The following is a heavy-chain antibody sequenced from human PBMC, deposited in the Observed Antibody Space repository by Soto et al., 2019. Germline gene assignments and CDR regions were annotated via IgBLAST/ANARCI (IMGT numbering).Heavy chain of an antibody. CDR3: ARGRGYSYGPYYFDY. CDR2: IYYSGTT. V-gene: IGHV4-31*03. Sequence: SETLSLTCTVSGGSIGSEGYYWSWFRQLPGKGLEWIGDIYYSGTTYHNPSLRSRLTISGDASKNQFSLKLSSVTDADTALYYCARGRGYSYGPYYFDYWGQGTLVTVS. J-gene: IGHJ4*02. CDR1: GGSIGSEGYY. D-gene: IGHD5-18*01.